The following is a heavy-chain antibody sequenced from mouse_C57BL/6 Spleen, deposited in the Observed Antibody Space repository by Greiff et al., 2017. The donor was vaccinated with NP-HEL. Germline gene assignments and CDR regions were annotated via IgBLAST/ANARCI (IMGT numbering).Heavy chain of an antibody. D-gene: IGHD1-1*02. V-gene: IGHV1-85*01. CDR3: ARKGHGGPYWYFDG. Sequence: VMLVESGPELVKPGASVKLSCKASGYTFTSYDINWVKQRPGQGLEWIGWIYPRDGSTKYNEKFKGKATLTVDTSSRTAYMELHSLTSEESAVYFCARKGHGGPYWYFDGWGTGTTVTVSS. J-gene: IGHJ1*03. CDR2: IYPRDGST. CDR1: GYTFTSYD.